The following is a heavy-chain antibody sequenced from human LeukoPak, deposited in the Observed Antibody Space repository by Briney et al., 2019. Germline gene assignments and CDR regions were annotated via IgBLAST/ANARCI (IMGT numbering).Heavy chain of an antibody. CDR1: GFTFGDYY. Sequence: GGSLRLSCTASGFTFGDYYMSWIRQAPGKGLEWISYISNSGNDLYYADSVKGGFTTFREDEKKSLYMEMRSLRHEHTAVYYCARLYRLLYFWGQGTLVTVSS. CDR2: ISNSGNDL. CDR3: ARLYRLLYF. V-gene: IGHV3-11*01. J-gene: IGHJ4*02. D-gene: IGHD2/OR15-2a*01.